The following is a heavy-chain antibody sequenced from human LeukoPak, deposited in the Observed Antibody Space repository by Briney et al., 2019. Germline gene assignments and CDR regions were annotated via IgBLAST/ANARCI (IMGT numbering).Heavy chain of an antibody. J-gene: IGHJ4*02. V-gene: IGHV4-39*07. CDR2: IYYSGST. CDR3: ARARVRTMIVVVINQKTDYFDY. CDR1: GGSISSSSYY. Sequence: SETLSLTCTVSGGSISSSSYYWGWIRQPPGKGLEWIGGIYYSGSTYYNPSLKSRVTISVDTSKNQFSLKLSSVTAADTAVYYCARARVRTMIVVVINQKTDYFDYWGQGTLVTVSS. D-gene: IGHD3-22*01.